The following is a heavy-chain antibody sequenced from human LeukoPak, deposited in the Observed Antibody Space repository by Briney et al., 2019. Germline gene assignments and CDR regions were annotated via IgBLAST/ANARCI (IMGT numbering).Heavy chain of an antibody. CDR2: IYYSGST. J-gene: IGHJ4*02. V-gene: IGHV4-39*07. CDR3: ARYTGSGSYPTIDY. Sequence: SETLSLTCTVSGGSISSSSYYWGWIRQPPGKGLEWIGSIYYSGSTYYNPSLKSRVTISVDTSKNQFSLKLSSVTAADTSVYYCARYTGSGSYPTIDYWGQGTLVTVSS. D-gene: IGHD1-26*01. CDR1: GGSISSSSYY.